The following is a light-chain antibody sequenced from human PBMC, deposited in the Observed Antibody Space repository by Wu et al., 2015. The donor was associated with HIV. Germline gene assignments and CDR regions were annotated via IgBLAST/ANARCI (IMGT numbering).Light chain of an antibody. CDR1: QSVSSNF. V-gene: IGKV3D-20*02. Sequence: EIVLTQSPGTLSLSPGERATLSCRASQSVSSNFLAWYQHRPGQAPRLLIYGASNRATGIPDRFSGSGSGTDFTLTISSLEPEDFAVYYCQQRSNWPPRYSFGQGTKLEIK. CDR2: GAS. CDR3: QQRSNWPPRYS. J-gene: IGKJ2*03.